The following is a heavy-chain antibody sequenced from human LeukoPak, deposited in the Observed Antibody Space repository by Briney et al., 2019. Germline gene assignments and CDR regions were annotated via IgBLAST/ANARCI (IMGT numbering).Heavy chain of an antibody. V-gene: IGHV3-21*01. D-gene: IGHD3-3*01. CDR2: ISSSSSYI. CDR1: GFTFSSYS. CDR3: ARDWSGYSHDAFDI. J-gene: IGHJ3*02. Sequence: GGFLRLSCAASGFTFSSYSMNWVRQAPGKGLEWVSSISSSSSYIYYADSVKGRFTISRDNAKNSLYLQMNSLRAEDTAVYYCARDWSGYSHDAFDIWGQGTMVTVSS.